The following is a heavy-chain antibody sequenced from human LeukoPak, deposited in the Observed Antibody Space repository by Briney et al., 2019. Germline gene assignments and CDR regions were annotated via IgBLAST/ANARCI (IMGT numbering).Heavy chain of an antibody. J-gene: IGHJ1*01. V-gene: IGHV3-48*04. CDR3: ARGVGGAYCGGDCLARPRQRLGYFQH. CDR1: GFTFSSYS. D-gene: IGHD2-21*01. CDR2: ISSSSSTI. Sequence: PGGSLRLSCAASGFTFSSYSMNWVRQAPGKGLEWVSYISSSSSTIYYADSVKGRFTISRDNAKNSLYLQMNSLRAEDTAVYYCARGVGGAYCGGDCLARPRQRLGYFQHWGQGTLVTVSS.